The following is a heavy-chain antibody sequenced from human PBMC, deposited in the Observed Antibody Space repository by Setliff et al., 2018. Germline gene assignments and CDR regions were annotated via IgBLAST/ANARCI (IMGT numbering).Heavy chain of an antibody. V-gene: IGHV1-18*01. Sequence: ASVKVSCKASGYTFTSSGISWVRQAPGQGLEWMGWISAYSGNTNYAQRLQGRVTMTTDTSTSTAYMELRSLTSDDSAFYYCARAPPVELVTIRTNSWFTYWGQGTQVTVSS. D-gene: IGHD5-18*01. CDR2: ISAYSGNT. CDR1: GYTFTSSG. J-gene: IGHJ4*02. CDR3: ARAPPVELVTIRTNSWFTY.